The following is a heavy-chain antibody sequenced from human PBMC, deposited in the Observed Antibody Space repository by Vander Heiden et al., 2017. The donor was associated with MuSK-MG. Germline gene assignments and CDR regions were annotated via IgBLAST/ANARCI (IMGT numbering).Heavy chain of an antibody. CDR2: VSYFGKA. J-gene: IGHJ4*02. V-gene: IGHV4-59*01. Sequence: QVQLQESGPGLVKPSETLSLTCNVSGGFISSYFWSWIRQSPGKGLEWIGYVSYFGKARYTPSLKSRVTIPIDTSKAQFSLKMTSLSAADTAVYYCARGDGAGTFDYWGQGILVTVSS. D-gene: IGHD4-17*01. CDR3: ARGDGAGTFDY. CDR1: GGFISSYF.